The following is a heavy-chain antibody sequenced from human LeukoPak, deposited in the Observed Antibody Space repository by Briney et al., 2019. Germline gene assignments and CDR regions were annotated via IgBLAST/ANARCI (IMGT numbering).Heavy chain of an antibody. J-gene: IGHJ4*02. D-gene: IGHD6-19*01. V-gene: IGHV1-2*02. CDR2: INPNSGGT. CDR1: GYTFTGHY. Sequence: ASVKVSCKASGYTFTGHYIHWVRQAPGQGLEWMGFINPNSGGTNYAQKFQGRVTMTRDTSVSTTYMELSRLTSDDTAVYYCVRVGHTSGWDFDYWGQGTLVTVP. CDR3: VRVGHTSGWDFDY.